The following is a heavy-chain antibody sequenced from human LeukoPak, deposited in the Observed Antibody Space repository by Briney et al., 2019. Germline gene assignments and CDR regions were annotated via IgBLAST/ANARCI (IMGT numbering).Heavy chain of an antibody. CDR1: GDSINSGDSY. V-gene: IGHV4-30-4*08. Sequence: SQTLSLTCTVSGDSINSGDSYWGWIRQTPGKGLEWLGHTYYTGSPYYSPSLKSRLSILVDKSKNHLYLHLASVTAADTAVYYCAREGVVGAFQIDSWGQGTLVIVSS. CDR2: TYYTGSP. J-gene: IGHJ4*02. D-gene: IGHD1-26*01. CDR3: AREGVVGAFQIDS.